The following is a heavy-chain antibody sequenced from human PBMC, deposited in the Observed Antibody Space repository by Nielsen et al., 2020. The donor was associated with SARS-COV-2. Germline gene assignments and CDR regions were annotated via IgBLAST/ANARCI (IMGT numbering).Heavy chain of an antibody. V-gene: IGHV3-74*01. D-gene: IGHD5-12*01. CDR3: AKLYSGYEVSDY. CDR1: GFTFSIYW. Sequence: GGSLRLSCAASGFTFSIYWIHWVRQAPGKGLMWVSRIKSDGSGTRYADSVEGRFTISRDNAKNTLYLQMNSLRAEDTALYYCAKLYSGYEVSDYWGQGTLVTVSS. CDR2: IKSDGSGT. J-gene: IGHJ4*02.